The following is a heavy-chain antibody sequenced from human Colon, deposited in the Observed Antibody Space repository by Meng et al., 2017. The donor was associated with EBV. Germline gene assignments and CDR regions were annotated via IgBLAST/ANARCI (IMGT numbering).Heavy chain of an antibody. V-gene: IGHV4-34*01. Sequence: PGGEGRLKTSETLSLTCAVSGGSFSGYYWSWIRQAPGKGLEWIGEINHSGSTKFNPSLESRVSISVDTSENQVSLKLTSVTAADTAVYYCARRTTVNLRSFDSWGQGTLVTVSS. CDR1: GGSFSGYY. CDR2: INHSGST. J-gene: IGHJ4*02. CDR3: ARRTTVNLRSFDS. D-gene: IGHD4-17*01.